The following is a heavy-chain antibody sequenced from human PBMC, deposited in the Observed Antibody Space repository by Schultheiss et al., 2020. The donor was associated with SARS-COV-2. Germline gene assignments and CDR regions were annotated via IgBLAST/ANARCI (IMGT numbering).Heavy chain of an antibody. D-gene: IGHD3-9*01. V-gene: IGHV3-23*01. CDR2: ISGSGGST. J-gene: IGHJ4*02. CDR1: GFTFSSYA. CDR3: AKDSELRYFDWFHYFDY. Sequence: GESLKISCAASGFTFSSYAMSWVRQAPGKGLEWVSAISGSGGSTYYADSVKGRFTISRDNSKNTLYLQMNSLRAEDTAVYYCAKDSELRYFDWFHYFDYWGQGTLVTVSS.